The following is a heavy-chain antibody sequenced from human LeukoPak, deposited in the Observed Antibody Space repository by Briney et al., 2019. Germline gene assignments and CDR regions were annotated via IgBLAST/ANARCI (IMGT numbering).Heavy chain of an antibody. Sequence: GGSLRLSCAASGFTFNNYAMSWVRQAPGKGLEWVSAISGSGGSTYYADSVKGRFTISRDNSKNTLYLQMNSLRAEDTAVYYCAKGETGDGYFDLWGRGTLVTVSS. J-gene: IGHJ2*01. CDR3: AKGETGDGYFDL. CDR2: ISGSGGST. CDR1: GFTFNNYA. D-gene: IGHD7-27*01. V-gene: IGHV3-23*01.